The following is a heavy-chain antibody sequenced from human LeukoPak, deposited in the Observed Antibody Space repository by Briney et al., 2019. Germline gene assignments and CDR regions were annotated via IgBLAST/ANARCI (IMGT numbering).Heavy chain of an antibody. Sequence: ASVKVSCKASGYTFTCYDINWVRQATGQGLEWMGWMNPNSGNTGYAQKFQGRVTITRNTSISTAYMELSSLRSEDTAVYYCARGSTYSDFDYWGQGTLVTVSS. CDR3: ARGSTYSDFDY. V-gene: IGHV1-8*03. D-gene: IGHD4-11*01. J-gene: IGHJ4*02. CDR1: GYTFTCYD. CDR2: MNPNSGNT.